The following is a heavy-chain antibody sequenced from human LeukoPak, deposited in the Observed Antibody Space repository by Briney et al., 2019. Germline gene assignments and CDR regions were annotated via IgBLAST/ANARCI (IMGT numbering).Heavy chain of an antibody. Sequence: SETLSLTCTVSGGSNSSYYWSWIRQPPGKGLEWIGYIYYSGSTNYNPSLKSRVTISVDTSKNQFSLKLSSVTAADTAVYYCARVFESRVDYWGQGTLVTVSS. CDR3: ARVFESRVDY. CDR2: IYYSGST. V-gene: IGHV4-59*01. J-gene: IGHJ4*02. CDR1: GGSNSSYY. D-gene: IGHD5-24*01.